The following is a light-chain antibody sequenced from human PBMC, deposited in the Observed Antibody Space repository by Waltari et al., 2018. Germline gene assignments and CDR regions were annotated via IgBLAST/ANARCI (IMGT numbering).Light chain of an antibody. CDR2: GAT. V-gene: IGKV3-15*01. Sequence: EIVMTQSPATLSVSPGERVTLSCRASQSVRSYVAWYQQQPGLAPLLLVYGATTRATGIPGKFSGSGSGTEFTLTISSLESEDSAVYFCQQYNNWPPEFGQGTRLEIQ. CDR1: QSVRSY. CDR3: QQYNNWPPE. J-gene: IGKJ5*01.